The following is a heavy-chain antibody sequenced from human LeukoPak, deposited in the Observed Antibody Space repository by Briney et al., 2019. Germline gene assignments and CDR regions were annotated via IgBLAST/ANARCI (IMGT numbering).Heavy chain of an antibody. J-gene: IGHJ4*02. CDR3: TTLSNDVLY. CDR1: GFTFHSAW. D-gene: IGHD4-11*01. V-gene: IGHV3-15*01. Sequence: GGSLRLSCAASGFTFHSAWMTWVRQAPGKGLEWVGRMKSNRDGGTSDYAAPVKGRFTISRDDSKDTLYLHMNSLRAEDTAVYYCTTLSNDVLYWGQGTLVTVS. CDR2: MKSNRDGGTS.